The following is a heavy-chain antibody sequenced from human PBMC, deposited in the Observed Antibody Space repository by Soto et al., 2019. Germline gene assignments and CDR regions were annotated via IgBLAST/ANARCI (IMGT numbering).Heavy chain of an antibody. D-gene: IGHD3-16*01. CDR2: ISPYNDYT. Sequence: QVQLAQSANEVKKPGASVRVSCKAAGYTFIRYGIAWVRQAPGQGLEWMGWISPYNDYTVYAQKFQGRVSMTADTSTRKVYMNLRGLNSDDTAVYYCARGGYYDNSWGKLSHYGLDVWGQGTSVSVSS. CDR3: ARGGYYDNSWGKLSHYGLDV. CDR1: GYTFIRYG. J-gene: IGHJ6*02. V-gene: IGHV1-18*01.